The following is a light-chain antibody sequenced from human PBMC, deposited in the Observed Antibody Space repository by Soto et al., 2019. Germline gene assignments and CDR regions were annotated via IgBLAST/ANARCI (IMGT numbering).Light chain of an antibody. Sequence: DIVMTQSPLSLPVTPGEPASISCRSSQSLLHSNGYNYLDWYLQKPGQSPQLLIYLGSNRASGVPDRFRGSGSGKDFTLKISRVEAEDVGVYYCMQALQSPLTFGGGTKGEIK. CDR2: LGS. CDR1: QSLLHSNGYNY. CDR3: MQALQSPLT. V-gene: IGKV2-28*01. J-gene: IGKJ4*01.